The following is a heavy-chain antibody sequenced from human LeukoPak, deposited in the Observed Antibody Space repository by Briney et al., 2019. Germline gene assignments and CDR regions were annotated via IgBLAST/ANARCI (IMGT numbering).Heavy chain of an antibody. CDR3: TRERSYAFDI. CDR2: ISGSGGST. J-gene: IGHJ3*02. Sequence: QPGGSLRLSCAASGFTFSSYAMSWVRQAPGKGLEWVSAISGSGGSTYYADSVKGRFTISRDNSKNTLYLQMNSLKTEDTAVYYCTRERSYAFDIWGQGTMVTVSS. CDR1: GFTFSSYA. V-gene: IGHV3-23*01.